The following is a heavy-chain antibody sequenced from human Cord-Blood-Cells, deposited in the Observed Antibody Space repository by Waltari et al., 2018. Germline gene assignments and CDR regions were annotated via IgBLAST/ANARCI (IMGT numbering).Heavy chain of an antibody. CDR1: GGTFSSYA. V-gene: IGHV1-69*06. Sequence: QVQLVQSGAEVKKPGSSVKVSCKASGGTFSSYAISWVRQAPGQGLEWMGWIIPIFGTANYAQKFQSRVTITADKSTSTAYMELSSLRSEDTAVYYCASTYGYLYREYFQHWGQGTLVTVSS. J-gene: IGHJ1*01. CDR2: IIPIFGTA. D-gene: IGHD5-18*01. CDR3: ASTYGYLYREYFQH.